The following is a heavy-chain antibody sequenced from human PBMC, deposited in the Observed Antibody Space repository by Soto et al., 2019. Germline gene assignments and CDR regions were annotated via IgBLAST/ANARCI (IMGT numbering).Heavy chain of an antibody. CDR3: ARRSGYYNNWFDP. D-gene: IGHD3-3*01. V-gene: IGHV1-69*06. CDR2: IIPIFGTA. Sequence: QVQLVQSGAEVKKPGSSVKVSCKASGGTFSSYAISWGRQAPGPGLEWMGGIIPIFGTANYAQKFQGRVTITADKSTSTAYMELSSLRSEDTAVYYGARRSGYYNNWFDPWCQGTLITVSS. J-gene: IGHJ5*02. CDR1: GGTFSSYA.